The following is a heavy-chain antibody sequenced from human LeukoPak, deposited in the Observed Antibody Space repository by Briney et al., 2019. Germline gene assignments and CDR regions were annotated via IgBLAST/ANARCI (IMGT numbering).Heavy chain of an antibody. V-gene: IGHV3-64*01. Sequence: GGSLRLSCAASGFTFSSYAMHWVRQAPGKGLEYVSAISSNGGSTYYANSVKGRFTISRDNSKNTLYLQMGSLRAEDMAVYYCARGDYGGNYYYYGMDVWGQGTTVTVSS. J-gene: IGHJ6*02. CDR2: ISSNGGST. D-gene: IGHD4-23*01. CDR1: GFTFSSYA. CDR3: ARGDYGGNYYYYGMDV.